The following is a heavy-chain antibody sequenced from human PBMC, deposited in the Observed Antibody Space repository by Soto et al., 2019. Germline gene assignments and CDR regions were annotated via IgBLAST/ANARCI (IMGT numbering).Heavy chain of an antibody. CDR3: TSSGYSSSWYGGGGREDYYYCGMDV. CDR1: GFTFSNAW. J-gene: IGHJ6*02. D-gene: IGHD6-13*01. V-gene: IGHV3-15*01. Sequence: GGSLRLSCAASGFTFSNAWMSWVRQAPGKGLEWVGRIKSKTDGGTTDYAAPVKGRFTISRDDSKNTLYLQMNSLKTEDTAVYYCTSSGYSSSWYGGGGREDYYYCGMDVWGQGTTVTVSS. CDR2: IKSKTDGGTT.